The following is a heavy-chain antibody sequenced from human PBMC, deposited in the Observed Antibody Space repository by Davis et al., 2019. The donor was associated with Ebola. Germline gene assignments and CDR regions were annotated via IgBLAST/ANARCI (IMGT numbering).Heavy chain of an antibody. CDR3: ARLDGENMDV. V-gene: IGHV1-69*13. D-gene: IGHD3-10*01. CDR2: IIPIFGTA. Sequence: SVKVSCKASGYTFTSYGISWVRQAPGQGLEWMGGIIPIFGTANYAQKFQGRVTITADESTSTAYMELSSLRSEDTAVYYCARLDGENMDVWGKGTTVTVSS. CDR1: GYTFTSYG. J-gene: IGHJ6*03.